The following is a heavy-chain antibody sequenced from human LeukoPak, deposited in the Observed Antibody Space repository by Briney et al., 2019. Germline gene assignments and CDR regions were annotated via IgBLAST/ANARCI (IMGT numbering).Heavy chain of an antibody. CDR1: GGSISRGGYS. CDR3: ARAPAGQSPIDY. V-gene: IGHV4-30-4*07. Sequence: SQTLSLTCAVSGGSISRGGYSWSWIRQPPGKGLEWIGYFYYSGSTNYNPSLKSRVTISVDKSKNQFSLKLSSVTAADTAVYYCARAPAGQSPIDYWGQGTLVTVSS. J-gene: IGHJ4*02. CDR2: FYYSGST. D-gene: IGHD2-2*01.